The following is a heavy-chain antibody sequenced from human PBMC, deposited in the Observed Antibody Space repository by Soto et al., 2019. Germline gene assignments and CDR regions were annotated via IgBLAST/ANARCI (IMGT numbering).Heavy chain of an antibody. V-gene: IGHV1-18*01. CDR2: ISAYNCNT. CDR1: GYTFTSYY. J-gene: IGHJ4*02. Sequence: QVPLVQSGAEVKKPGASVKVSCKASGYTFTSYYIGWGRQAPGQGLEWMGGISAYNCNTNYAQKLQGRVTKTPDTATRTAYMELRSLRSDDTAVYYCARDIPPVDSWGQGTLSTLSS. CDR3: ARDIPPVDS.